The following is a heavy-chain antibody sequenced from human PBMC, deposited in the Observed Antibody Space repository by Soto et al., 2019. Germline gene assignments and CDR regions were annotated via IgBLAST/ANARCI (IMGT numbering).Heavy chain of an antibody. J-gene: IGHJ5*02. CDR1: GYKFTSSW. Sequence: PGESLKIPCRTSGYKFTSSWIACVRQMPGKGLEWMGIIFPSDSDTRYSPSFQGQVTISADRSTSTVFLQWASLKASDTAVYFCARKDKSGYFNWFDPWGQGTLVTVSS. D-gene: IGHD3-22*01. CDR3: ARKDKSGYFNWFDP. V-gene: IGHV5-51*01. CDR2: IFPSDSDT.